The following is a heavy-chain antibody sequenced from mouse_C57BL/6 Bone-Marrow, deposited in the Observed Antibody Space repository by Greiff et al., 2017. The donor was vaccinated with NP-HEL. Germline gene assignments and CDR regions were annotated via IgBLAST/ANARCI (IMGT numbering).Heavy chain of an antibody. Sequence: EVQLVESGGGLVQPGGSLKLSCAASGFTFSDYGMAWVRQAPRKGPEWVAFISNLAYSIYYADTVTGRFTISRENAKNTLYLEMSSLRSEDTAMYYCARHYYGSSLYYAMDYWGQGTSVTVSS. CDR2: ISNLAYSI. V-gene: IGHV5-15*01. CDR1: GFTFSDYG. D-gene: IGHD1-1*01. CDR3: ARHYYGSSLYYAMDY. J-gene: IGHJ4*01.